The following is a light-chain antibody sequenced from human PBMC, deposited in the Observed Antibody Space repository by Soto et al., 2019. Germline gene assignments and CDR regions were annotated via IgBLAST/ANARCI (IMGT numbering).Light chain of an antibody. CDR2: EVS. CDR3: SSYTTSSTVA. Sequence: QSALTQSASVSGSPGQSITISCTGTRSDIGGYNYVSWYQQHPDKAPKLMIFEVSNRPSGVSNRVSGSKSGNTASLTISGLLPEDEADYYCSSYTTSSTVAFGGGTKLTVL. V-gene: IGLV2-14*01. J-gene: IGLJ2*01. CDR1: RSDIGGYNY.